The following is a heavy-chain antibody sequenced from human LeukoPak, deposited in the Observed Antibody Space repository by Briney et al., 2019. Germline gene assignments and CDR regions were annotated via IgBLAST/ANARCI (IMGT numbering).Heavy chain of an antibody. CDR3: ARGPQYYDILTAQTGFDP. V-gene: IGHV1-3*01. D-gene: IGHD3-9*01. J-gene: IGHJ5*02. CDR1: GYTFTSYA. Sequence: AASVKVSCKASGYTFTSYAMHWVRQAPGQRLEWMGWINAGNGNTKYSQKFQGRVTITRDTSASTAYMELSSLRSKDTAAYYCARGPQYYDILTAQTGFDPWGQGTLVTVSS. CDR2: INAGNGNT.